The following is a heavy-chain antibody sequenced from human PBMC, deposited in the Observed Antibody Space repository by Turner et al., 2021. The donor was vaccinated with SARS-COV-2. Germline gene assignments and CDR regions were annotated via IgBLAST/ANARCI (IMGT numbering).Heavy chain of an antibody. CDR1: GFMFNRFG. Sequence: EGQLLESGGGLVQPGGSLRLSCTASGFMFNRFGMGWVRQAPGKGLEWVSGIVKSGGETWNADSVKGRFTSSRDNAMNTLYLQMNNLRVEDTAVYYCAKSRGGGGYYTEAYIDSWGHGTLVTVSS. J-gene: IGHJ4*01. CDR2: IVKSGGET. CDR3: AKSRGGGGYYTEAYIDS. D-gene: IGHD3-3*01. V-gene: IGHV3-23*01.